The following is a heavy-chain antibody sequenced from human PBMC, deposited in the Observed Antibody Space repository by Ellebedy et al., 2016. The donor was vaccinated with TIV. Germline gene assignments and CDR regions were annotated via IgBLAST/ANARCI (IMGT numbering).Heavy chain of an antibody. Sequence: PGGSLRLSCAASAFTFSRYWMYWVRQAPGKGLVWVSRIKYDGSITTYADSVKGRFTISRDSSKNTLYLQMNSLRAEDTAVYYCARDAAGNGGKLDYWGQGALVTVSS. D-gene: IGHD4-23*01. CDR2: IKYDGSIT. CDR1: AFTFSRYW. V-gene: IGHV3-74*01. CDR3: ARDAAGNGGKLDY. J-gene: IGHJ4*02.